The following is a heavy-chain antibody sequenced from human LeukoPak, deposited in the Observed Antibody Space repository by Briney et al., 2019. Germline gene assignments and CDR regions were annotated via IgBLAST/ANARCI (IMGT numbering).Heavy chain of an antibody. CDR2: INHSGST. V-gene: IGHV4-34*01. J-gene: IGHJ6*03. CDR3: ARGQEPLVATIRYYYMDV. D-gene: IGHD5-12*01. CDR1: GGSFSGYY. Sequence: KSSETLSLTCAVYGGSFSGYYWSWIRQPPGKGLEWIGEINHSGSTNYNPSLKSRVTVSVDTSKNQFSLKLSPVTAADTAVYYCARGQEPLVATIRYYYMDVWGKGTTVTVSS.